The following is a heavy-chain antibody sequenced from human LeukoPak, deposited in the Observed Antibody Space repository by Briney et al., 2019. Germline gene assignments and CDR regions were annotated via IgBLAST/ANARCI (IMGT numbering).Heavy chain of an antibody. J-gene: IGHJ4*02. CDR1: GYSISSGYY. V-gene: IGHV4-38-2*02. CDR3: ARGDSGWYLGLGFDY. D-gene: IGHD6-19*01. Sequence: SETLSLTCTVSGYSISSGYYWGWIRQPPGKGLEWIGSGSTYYNPSLKSRVTISVDTSKNQFSLKLSSVTAADTAVYYCARGDSGWYLGLGFDYWGQGTLVTVSS. CDR2: SGST.